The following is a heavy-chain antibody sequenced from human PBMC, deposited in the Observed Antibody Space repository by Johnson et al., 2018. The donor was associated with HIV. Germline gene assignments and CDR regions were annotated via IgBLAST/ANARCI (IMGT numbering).Heavy chain of an antibody. Sequence: QVQLVESGGGVVQPGRSLRLSCAASGFTFSSYGFHWVRQAPGKGLQWVAVIWYDGTNKYYADSVKGRFTISRDDSKSIAYLQRNSLKTEDTAVYYCTRDPPFGDGYNYADAFDIWGQGTMVTVSS. CDR2: IWYDGTNK. J-gene: IGHJ3*02. V-gene: IGHV3-33*01. CDR3: TRDPPFGDGYNYADAFDI. CDR1: GFTFSSYG. D-gene: IGHD5-24*01.